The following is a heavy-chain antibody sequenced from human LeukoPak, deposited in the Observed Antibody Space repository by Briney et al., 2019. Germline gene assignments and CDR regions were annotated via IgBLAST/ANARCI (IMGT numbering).Heavy chain of an antibody. V-gene: IGHV4-4*02. J-gene: IGHJ4*02. CDR2: IYHSGST. CDR1: GGSISSSNW. Sequence: SETLSLTCAVSGGSISSSNWWSWVRQPPGKGLEWIGEIYHSGSTNYNPSLKSRVTISVDKSKNQFSLKLTSVTAADTAVYYCARGGIAAAEGLFDYWGQGTLVTVSS. D-gene: IGHD6-13*01. CDR3: ARGGIAAAEGLFDY.